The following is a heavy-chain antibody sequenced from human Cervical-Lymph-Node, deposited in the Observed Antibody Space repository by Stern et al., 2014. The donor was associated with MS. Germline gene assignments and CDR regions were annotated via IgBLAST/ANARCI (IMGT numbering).Heavy chain of an antibody. CDR2: LFPVFGTP. V-gene: IGHV1-69*12. D-gene: IGHD6-13*01. CDR1: GGTFSKFP. Sequence: QVQLVQSGAEVTKPGSSVKVSCKASGGTFSKFPSSWVRQAPGQGLEWMGGLFPVFGTPTYAQEFRGRVTITEDVSTSTVYMELSSLRSDDTAVYYCALSSETSDRWYSLGYDLWGQGTLVTVSS. J-gene: IGHJ5*02. CDR3: ALSSETSDRWYSLGYDL.